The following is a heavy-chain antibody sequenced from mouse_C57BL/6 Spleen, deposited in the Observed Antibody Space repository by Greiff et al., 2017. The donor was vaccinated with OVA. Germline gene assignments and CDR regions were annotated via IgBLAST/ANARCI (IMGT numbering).Heavy chain of an antibody. D-gene: IGHD3-2*02. CDR1: GYTFTDYY. CDR2: IYPGSGNT. V-gene: IGHV1-76*01. J-gene: IGHJ3*01. Sequence: QVQLKESGAELVRPGASVKLSCKASGYTFTDYYINWVKQRPGQGLEWIARIYPGSGNTYYNEKFKGKATLTAEKSSSTAYMQLSSLTSEDSAVYFCAREGDSSGPAWFAYWGQGTLVTVSA. CDR3: AREGDSSGPAWFAY.